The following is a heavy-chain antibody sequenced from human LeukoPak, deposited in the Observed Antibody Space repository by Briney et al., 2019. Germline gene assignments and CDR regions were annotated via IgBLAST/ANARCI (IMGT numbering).Heavy chain of an antibody. CDR1: GYTFTSYY. CDR2: INPSGGST. D-gene: IGHD3-16*01. Sequence: ASGKVSCKASGYTFTSYYMHWVRQAPGQGLEGMGIINPSGGSTSYAQKSQGRVTMTRDMSTSTVYMELSSLRSEDTAVYYCARENVLYLNWFDPWGQGTLVTVSS. V-gene: IGHV1-46*01. CDR3: ARENVLYLNWFDP. J-gene: IGHJ5*02.